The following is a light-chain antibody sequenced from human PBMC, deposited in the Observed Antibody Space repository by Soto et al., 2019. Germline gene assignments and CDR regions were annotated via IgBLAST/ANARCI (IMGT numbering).Light chain of an antibody. J-gene: IGKJ1*01. CDR3: QKYDRAPWT. CDR1: QGISNH. V-gene: IGKV1-27*01. Sequence: DMPMTQSPPSLSASVGDTVAITCRASQGISNHLAWYQQKPGKAPKLLIYAASTLQSGVPSRFSGSGSGTDFTLTISRLQPEDVATYYCQKYDRAPWTFGRGTKVEI. CDR2: AAS.